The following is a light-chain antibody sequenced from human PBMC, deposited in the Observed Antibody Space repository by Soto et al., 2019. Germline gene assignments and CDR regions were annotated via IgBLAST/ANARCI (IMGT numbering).Light chain of an antibody. V-gene: IGKV3-15*01. CDR1: QSVATN. J-gene: IGKJ5*01. CDR2: DAS. CDR3: QQYVSAPIT. Sequence: EIVMTQSPATLSVSPGGRATLSCRASQSVATNLAWYQLIPGQPPRLLIYDASTRATGIPARFSGSGSGTDFTLTISRLEPEDFAVYYCQQYVSAPITFGQGTHWRL.